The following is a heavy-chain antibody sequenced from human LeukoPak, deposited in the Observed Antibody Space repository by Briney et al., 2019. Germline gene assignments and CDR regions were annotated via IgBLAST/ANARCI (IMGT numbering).Heavy chain of an antibody. Sequence: GGSLRLSCAASGFTFSSYAMSWVRQAPGKGLEWVSAISGSGGSTYYADSVKGRFTISRDNSKNTLYLQMNSLRAEDTAVYYCAKGYYGSGSYGWFDYWGQGTLVTVSS. D-gene: IGHD3-10*01. J-gene: IGHJ4*02. CDR1: GFTFSSYA. V-gene: IGHV3-23*01. CDR2: ISGSGGST. CDR3: AKGYYGSGSYGWFDY.